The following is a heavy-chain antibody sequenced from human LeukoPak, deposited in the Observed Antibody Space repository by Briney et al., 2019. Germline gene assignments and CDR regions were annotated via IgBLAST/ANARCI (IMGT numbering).Heavy chain of an antibody. V-gene: IGHV4-34*01. CDR1: GGSFSGYY. Sequence: SETLSLTCAVYGGSFSGYYWSWIRQPPGKGLEWIGEINHSGSTNYNPTLKSRVTISVDTSKNQFSLKLSSVTAADTAVYYCARGPWFDPWGQGTLVTVSS. J-gene: IGHJ5*02. CDR3: ARGPWFDP. CDR2: INHSGST.